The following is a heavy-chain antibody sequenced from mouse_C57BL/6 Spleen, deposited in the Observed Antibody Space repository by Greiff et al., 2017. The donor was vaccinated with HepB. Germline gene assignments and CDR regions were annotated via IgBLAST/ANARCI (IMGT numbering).Heavy chain of an antibody. Sequence: VQLQQPGAELVKPGASVKMSCKASGYTFTSYWITWVKQRPGQGLEWIGDIYPGSGSTNYNEKFKSKATLTVDTSSSTAYMQLSSLTSEDSAVYYCARTITTVVAYGDYYAMDYWGQGTSVTVSS. CDR3: ARTITTVVAYGDYYAMDY. J-gene: IGHJ4*01. CDR2: IYPGSGST. CDR1: GYTFTSYW. V-gene: IGHV1-55*01. D-gene: IGHD1-1*01.